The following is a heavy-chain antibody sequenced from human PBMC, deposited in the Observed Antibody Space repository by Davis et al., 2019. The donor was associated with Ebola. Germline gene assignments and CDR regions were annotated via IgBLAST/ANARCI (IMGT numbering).Heavy chain of an antibody. CDR1: GFTFSDYY. CDR3: ARDGGITGLALDY. CDR2: ISSSGSTI. Sequence: GESLKISCAASGFTFSDYYMSWIRQAPGEGLEWVSYISSSGSTIYYADSVKGRFTISRDNAKNSLYLQMNSLRAEDTAVYYCARDGGITGLALDYWGQGTLVTVSS. V-gene: IGHV3-11*04. J-gene: IGHJ4*02. D-gene: IGHD1-20*01.